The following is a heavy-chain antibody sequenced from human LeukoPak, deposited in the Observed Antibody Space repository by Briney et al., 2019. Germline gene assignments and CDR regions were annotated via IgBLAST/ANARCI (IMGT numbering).Heavy chain of an antibody. Sequence: GGSLRLSCAASGFTFSTYSMNWVRQAPGKGLEWVSWISNSSNYIYYADSLKGRFTISRDNAKNTLYLQLNTLRSEDTAVYYCARFWSGHYNFDYCGEGTPVTVSS. CDR2: ISNSSNYI. CDR3: ARFWSGHYNFDY. V-gene: IGHV3-21*01. D-gene: IGHD3-3*01. CDR1: GFTFSTYS. J-gene: IGHJ4*02.